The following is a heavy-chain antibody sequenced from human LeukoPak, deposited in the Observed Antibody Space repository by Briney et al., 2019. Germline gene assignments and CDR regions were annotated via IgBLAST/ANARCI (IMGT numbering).Heavy chain of an antibody. CDR2: INHSGST. Sequence: SETLSLTCAVYGGSFSGYYWSWIRQPPGKGLEWIGEINHSGSTSYNPSLKSRVTISVDTSKNQFSLKLSSVTAADTAVYYCARAGRNGDYPFDYWGQGTLVTVSS. D-gene: IGHD4-17*01. V-gene: IGHV4-34*01. CDR3: ARAGRNGDYPFDY. CDR1: GGSFSGYY. J-gene: IGHJ4*02.